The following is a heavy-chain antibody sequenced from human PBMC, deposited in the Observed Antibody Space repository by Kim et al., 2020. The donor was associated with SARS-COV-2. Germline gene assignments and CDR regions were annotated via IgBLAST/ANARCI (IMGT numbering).Heavy chain of an antibody. CDR1: GFTFGDYA. J-gene: IGHJ6*02. CDR2: IRSKAYGGTT. D-gene: IGHD6-19*01. Sequence: GGSLRLSCTASGFTFGDYAMSWFRHAPGKGLEWVGFIRSKAYGGTTEYAASVKGRFTISRDDSKSIAYLQMNSLKTEDTAVYYCTNIAVAGDYNYYYGMDVWGQGTTVTVSS. V-gene: IGHV3-49*03. CDR3: TNIAVAGDYNYYYGMDV.